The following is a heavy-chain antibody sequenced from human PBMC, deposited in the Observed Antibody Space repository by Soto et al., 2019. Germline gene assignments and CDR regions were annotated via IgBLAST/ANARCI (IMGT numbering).Heavy chain of an antibody. CDR3: ARLRGSGHPAFFDY. CDR2: SHHSGST. V-gene: IGHV4-39*01. Sequence: SSETLSLTCTVSGGSTGTSSYSWGWVRQPPGKGLEWIGTSHHSGSTYYNPSLNIGATISVDTFRNEVSLTVNSVTAADTAIYFCARLRGSGHPAFFDYWGQGTLVAVSS. CDR1: GGSTGTSSYS. J-gene: IGHJ4*02. D-gene: IGHD3-10*01.